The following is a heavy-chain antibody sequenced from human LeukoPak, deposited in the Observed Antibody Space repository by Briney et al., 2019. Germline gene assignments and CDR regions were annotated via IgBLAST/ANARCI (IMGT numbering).Heavy chain of an antibody. CDR3: ARGSVPTKYSGYDYFGSGWFDP. CDR1: GYTFTGYY. Sequence: ASVKVSCKASGYTFTGYYINWVRQAPGQGLEWMGWINPNSGGTNSAQKFQGRVTMTRDTSISTAYMELSRLRSDDTAVYYCARGSVPTKYSGYDYFGSGWFDPWGQGTLVTVSS. CDR2: INPNSGGT. V-gene: IGHV1-2*02. J-gene: IGHJ5*02. D-gene: IGHD5-12*01.